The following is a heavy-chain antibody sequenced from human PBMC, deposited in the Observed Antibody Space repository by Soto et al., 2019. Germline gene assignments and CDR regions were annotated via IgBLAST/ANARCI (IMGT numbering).Heavy chain of an antibody. V-gene: IGHV5-51*01. CDR2: ICPGDSDT. CDR1: GFTFTIYW. CDR3: AKHEGYCSSTTCSNFDY. D-gene: IGHD2-2*01. J-gene: IGHJ4*02. Sequence: LGESLKIYCRGSGFTFTIYWIAWVRQMPGKGLEWMGIICPGDSDTSYSPSFQGQVTISADKSINTAYLQWSSLKASDTAMYYCAKHEGYCSSTTCSNFDYWGQGTLVTVSS.